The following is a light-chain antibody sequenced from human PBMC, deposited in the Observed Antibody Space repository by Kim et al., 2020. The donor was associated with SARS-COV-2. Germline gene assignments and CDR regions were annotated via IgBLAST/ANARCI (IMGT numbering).Light chain of an antibody. CDR2: GAS. V-gene: IGKV3-15*01. J-gene: IGKJ2*03. Sequence: VSPGERATLSCRASQSVSSNLAWYQQKPGQAPRLLIYGASTRATGIPARFSGSGSGTEFTLTISSLQSEDFAVYYCQQYNNWPPYGFGQGTKLEI. CDR3: QQYNNWPPYG. CDR1: QSVSSN.